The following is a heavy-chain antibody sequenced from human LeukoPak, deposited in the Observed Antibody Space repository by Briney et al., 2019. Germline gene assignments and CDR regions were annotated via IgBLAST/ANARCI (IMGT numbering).Heavy chain of an antibody. CDR3: ARAGITMVRGAHNGMDV. D-gene: IGHD3-10*01. Sequence: ASVKVSCKASGYTFTSYGISWVGQAPGKGLEWMGWISAYNGNTNYAQKLQGRVTVTTDTSTSTAYMELRSLRSDDTAVYYCARAGITMVRGAHNGMDVWGQGTTVTVSS. CDR2: ISAYNGNT. V-gene: IGHV1-18*01. CDR1: GYTFTSYG. J-gene: IGHJ6*02.